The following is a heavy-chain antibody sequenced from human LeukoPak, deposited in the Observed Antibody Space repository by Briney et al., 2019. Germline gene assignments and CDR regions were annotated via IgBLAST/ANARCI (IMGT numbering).Heavy chain of an antibody. V-gene: IGHV4-39*01. CDR2: IYDSGTT. J-gene: IGHJ3*02. CDR1: GDSTSSSTYY. CDR3: ATHRRSGSGGSENAFEI. D-gene: IGHD5-12*01. Sequence: SETLSLTCTVAGDSTSSSTYYWDWIRQAPGKGLEWIVNIYDSGTTHYNPSLKRRVTISGDTSKNQFTLTLNSVTAADTARYYCATHRRSGSGGSENAFEIGAKGRWSPSRQ.